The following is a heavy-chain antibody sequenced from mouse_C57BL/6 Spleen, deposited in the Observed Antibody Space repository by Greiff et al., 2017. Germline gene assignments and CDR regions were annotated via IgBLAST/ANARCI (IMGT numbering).Heavy chain of an antibody. CDR2: IDPSDSET. CDR3: VRDGYSFLDY. Sequence: VQLQQPGAELVRPGSSVKLSCKASGYTFTSYWMHWVKQRPIQGLEWIGNIDPSDSETHYNQKFKDKATLTVDNSSSTAYVQLSSLTTEDSAVYYCVRDGYSFLDYWGQGTTLTVSS. CDR1: GYTFTSYW. J-gene: IGHJ2*01. V-gene: IGHV1-52*01. D-gene: IGHD2-3*01.